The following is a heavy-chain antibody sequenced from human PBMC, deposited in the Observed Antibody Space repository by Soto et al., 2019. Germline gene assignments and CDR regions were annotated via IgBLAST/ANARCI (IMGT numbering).Heavy chain of an antibody. D-gene: IGHD1-20*01. J-gene: IGHJ6*02. CDR1: LYTFPDYW. V-gene: IGHV5-51*01. CDR2: IYPGDSDT. CDR3: ARPISNFRYYYYAMAV. Sequence: SLYTFPDYWSGWVRKLPGNGLEWMGIIYPGDSDTRYSPSFQGHVTITVDKSTSTAYLQWNTLKASDTAMYYCARPISNFRYYYYAMAVWGQGTTVTVSS.